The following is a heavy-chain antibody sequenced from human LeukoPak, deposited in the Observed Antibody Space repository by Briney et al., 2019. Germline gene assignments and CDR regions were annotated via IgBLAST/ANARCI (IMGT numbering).Heavy chain of an antibody. Sequence: PGRSLRLSCAASGFTFSSYAMHWVRQAPGKGLEGVAVISYDGSNKYYADSVKGRFTISRDNSKNTLYLQMNSLRAEDTAVYYCARDTESITIFGVAQYCYYYGMDVWGQGTTVTVSS. V-gene: IGHV3-30-3*01. CDR3: ARDTESITIFGVAQYCYYYGMDV. D-gene: IGHD3-3*01. CDR2: ISYDGSNK. J-gene: IGHJ6*02. CDR1: GFTFSSYA.